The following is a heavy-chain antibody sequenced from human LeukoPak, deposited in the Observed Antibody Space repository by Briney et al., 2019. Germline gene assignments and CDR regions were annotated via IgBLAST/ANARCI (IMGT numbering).Heavy chain of an antibody. V-gene: IGHV4-34*01. J-gene: IGHJ3*02. Sequence: SETLSLTCAVYGGSFSGYYWSWIRQSPGKGLEWIGEIDHTGSTSYNPSLKSRVTLSVDTSKNQFSLKLRSVTAADTALYYCARERSGSEIFARSFDIWGQGTMVTVSS. CDR1: GGSFSGYY. CDR3: ARERSGSEIFARSFDI. CDR2: IDHTGST. D-gene: IGHD3-3*01.